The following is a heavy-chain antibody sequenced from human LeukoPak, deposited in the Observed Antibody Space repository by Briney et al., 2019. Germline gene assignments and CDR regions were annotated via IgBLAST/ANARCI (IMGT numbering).Heavy chain of an antibody. CDR3: TTDAVLPAAMQGYYYYYGMDV. D-gene: IGHD2-2*01. V-gene: IGHV3-15*01. J-gene: IGHJ6*02. CDR1: VFTVSDAW. CDR2: IKSKTDRRTT. Sequence: PGGSLRLSCAASVFTVSDAWMSWVRQAPGKGLEWVGRIKSKTDRRTTDYAAPVKGRFTISRDDSKNTRFLQMNSLKTEETAVYYCTTDAVLPAAMQGYYYYYGMDVGGQGTTVAVSS.